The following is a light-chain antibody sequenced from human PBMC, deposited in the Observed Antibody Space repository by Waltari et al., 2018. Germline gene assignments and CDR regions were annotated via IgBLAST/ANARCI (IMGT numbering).Light chain of an antibody. CDR1: ASNIGGNL. CDR2: RSD. Sequence: QSVLTQPPSASGTPGQRVTISCSGSASNIGGNLVNWYQQLPGKAPKLLIYRSDLRPSGFPDRFSCSKSGTSASLAISGLQSEDEADYFCASWDDSLNGHWVFGGGTKVTVL. CDR3: ASWDDSLNGHWV. V-gene: IGLV1-44*01. J-gene: IGLJ3*02.